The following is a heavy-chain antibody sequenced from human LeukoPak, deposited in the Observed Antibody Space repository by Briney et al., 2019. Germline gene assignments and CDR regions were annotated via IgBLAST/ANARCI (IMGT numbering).Heavy chain of an antibody. CDR1: GFTFSSYE. V-gene: IGHV3-48*03. D-gene: IGHD3-22*01. CDR2: ISSSGSTI. J-gene: IGHJ2*01. CDR3: ARDYYDSSGYLKYWYFDL. Sequence: GGSPRLSCAASGFTFSSYEMNWVRQAPGKGLEWVSYISSSGSTIYYADSVKGRFTISRDNAKNSLYLQMNSLRAEDTAVYYCARDYYDSSGYLKYWYFDLWGRGTLVTVSS.